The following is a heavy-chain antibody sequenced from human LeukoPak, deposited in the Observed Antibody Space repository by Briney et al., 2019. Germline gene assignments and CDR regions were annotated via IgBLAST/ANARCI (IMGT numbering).Heavy chain of an antibody. CDR2: IYWSGSRI. J-gene: IGHJ6*02. D-gene: IGHD2-15*01. CDR3: TKDVTPGGADV. Sequence: PGGSPRLSCAASGFTFDDYAMHWVRQGPGKGLEWVSGIYWSGSRIDYADSVKGRLTISRDNAKNSLYLQMNSLRAEDTALYYCTKDVTPGGADVWGRGTTVTVSS. CDR1: GFTFDDYA. V-gene: IGHV3-9*01.